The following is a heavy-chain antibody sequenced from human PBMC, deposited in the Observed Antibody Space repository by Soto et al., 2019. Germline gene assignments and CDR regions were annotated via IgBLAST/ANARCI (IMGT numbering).Heavy chain of an antibody. V-gene: IGHV1-18*04. Sequence: QVQLVQSGAEVKKPGASVKVSCKASGYTFTSYGISWVRQAPGKGLEWMGWVSAYNGNTKYAQKVQGRVTMTTDTPTSTAYMELRSVRSDDTAVYYCARDNPARAGERFDPWGQGPLVTVSS. D-gene: IGHD3-16*01. CDR1: GYTFTSYG. CDR2: VSAYNGNT. J-gene: IGHJ5*02. CDR3: ARDNPARAGERFDP.